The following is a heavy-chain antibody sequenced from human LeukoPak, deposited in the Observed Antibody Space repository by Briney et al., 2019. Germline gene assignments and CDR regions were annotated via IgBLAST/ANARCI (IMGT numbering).Heavy chain of an antibody. V-gene: IGHV1-24*01. CDR1: GYTLTELS. J-gene: IGHJ4*02. Sequence: ASVKVSCKVSGYTLTELSMHWVRQAPGKGLEWMGGFDPEDGETMYAQKFQGRVTMTEDTSTDTAYMELSSLRSEDTAVYYCATSIAAAGYFDYWGQGTLVTVSS. CDR2: FDPEDGET. CDR3: ATSIAAAGYFDY. D-gene: IGHD6-13*01.